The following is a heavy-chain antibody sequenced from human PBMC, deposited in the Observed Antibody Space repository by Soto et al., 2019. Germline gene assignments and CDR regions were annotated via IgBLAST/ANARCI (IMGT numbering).Heavy chain of an antibody. J-gene: IGHJ4*02. Sequence: QVRLVLSGDELKKPGASMKVSCKASGYAFSDHGISWVRQAPGQGLESIGWISAYNGNTNYAQKFQGRVTVTTDASTATAYMEVRSLTSDDTAVYYCARDHRYSSSFFDSWSQGTLITVSS. V-gene: IGHV1-18*04. CDR1: GYAFSDHG. D-gene: IGHD6-6*01. CDR3: ARDHRYSSSFFDS. CDR2: ISAYNGNT.